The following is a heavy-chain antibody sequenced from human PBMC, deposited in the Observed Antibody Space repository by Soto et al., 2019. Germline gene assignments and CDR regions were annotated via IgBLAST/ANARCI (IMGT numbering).Heavy chain of an antibody. Sequence: SETLSLTCTVSGGSISSGGYYWNWIRQHPGKGLEWIGYIYYSGSTYYNPSLKSRVTISVDTSKNQFSLKLSSVTAADTAVYYCARAGILTGYYKTPDNYGMDVWGQGTTVTVSS. D-gene: IGHD3-9*01. CDR2: IYYSGST. CDR1: GGSISSGGYY. J-gene: IGHJ6*02. V-gene: IGHV4-31*03. CDR3: ARAGILTGYYKTPDNYGMDV.